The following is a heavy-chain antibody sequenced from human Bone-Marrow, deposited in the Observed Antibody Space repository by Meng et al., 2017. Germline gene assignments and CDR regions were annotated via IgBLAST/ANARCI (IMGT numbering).Heavy chain of an antibody. Sequence: SETLSLTCTVSGGSISSGGYYWGWIRQPPGKGLEWIGSIYHSGSTYYNPSLKSRVTISVDTSKNQFSLKLSSVTAADTAVYYCARAGRLSYYYDSSGLDWFDPWGQGTLVTVSS. CDR2: IYHSGST. CDR3: ARAGRLSYYYDSSGLDWFDP. J-gene: IGHJ5*02. V-gene: IGHV4-39*07. D-gene: IGHD3-22*01. CDR1: GGSISSGGYY.